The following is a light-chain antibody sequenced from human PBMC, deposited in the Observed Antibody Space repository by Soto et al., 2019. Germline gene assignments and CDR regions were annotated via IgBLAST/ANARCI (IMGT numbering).Light chain of an antibody. Sequence: DIPMTQSPSSLSASVGDRVTITCRASQSISSYLNWYQQKPGKAPKLLIYAASSLQSGVPSRFSGSGSGTDFTLSISSLQPEDYATDYCQQSYSTPLTFGGGTKVEIK. CDR2: AAS. CDR3: QQSYSTPLT. V-gene: IGKV1-39*01. CDR1: QSISSY. J-gene: IGKJ4*01.